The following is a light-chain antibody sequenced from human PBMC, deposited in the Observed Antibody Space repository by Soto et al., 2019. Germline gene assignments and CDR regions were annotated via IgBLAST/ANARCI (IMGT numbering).Light chain of an antibody. CDR2: AAS. CDR3: QQSFVSPYT. Sequence: DIEMTQSPLSLSANVGDRVTITCRASQTVNRYLNWYQQKPGKAPKLLISAASTLQRGVPLTFSASGSGTDFVLTINSLLVEDFGTYYCQQSFVSPYTFGQGTKLEI. J-gene: IGKJ2*01. V-gene: IGKV1-39*01. CDR1: QTVNRY.